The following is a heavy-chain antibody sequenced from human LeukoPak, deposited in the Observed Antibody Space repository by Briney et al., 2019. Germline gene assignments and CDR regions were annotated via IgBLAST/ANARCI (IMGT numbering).Heavy chain of an antibody. CDR3: AKDVSTGWSFDY. V-gene: IGHV3-30*02. J-gene: IGHJ4*02. CDR2: IQYDESSK. D-gene: IGHD6-19*01. CDR1: GITFSGSG. Sequence: GGSLRLSCVASGITFSGSGMHWVRQAPGKGLEWVAFIQYDESSKYYADSVKGRFTISRDNSKNTVYLQINSLTIEDTAVYYCAKDVSTGWSFDYWGQGALVTVSS.